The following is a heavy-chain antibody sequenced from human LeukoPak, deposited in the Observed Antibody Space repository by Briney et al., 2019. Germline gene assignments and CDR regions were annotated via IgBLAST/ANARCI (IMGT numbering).Heavy chain of an antibody. CDR1: GFTFSSYG. CDR2: IWYDGSNK. D-gene: IGHD2-15*01. Sequence: GGSLRLSCAASGFTFSSYGMHWVRQAPGKGLEWVAVIWYDGSNKYYADSVKGRFTISRDNSRNTLFLQMNSLRAEDTAVYYCATDRATQYFDYWGQGTLVSVSS. J-gene: IGHJ4*02. CDR3: ATDRATQYFDY. V-gene: IGHV3-33*01.